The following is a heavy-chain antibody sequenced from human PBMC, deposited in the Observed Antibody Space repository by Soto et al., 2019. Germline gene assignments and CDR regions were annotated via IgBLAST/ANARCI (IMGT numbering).Heavy chain of an antibody. J-gene: IGHJ4*02. D-gene: IGHD6-19*01. V-gene: IGHV4-30-2*01. CDR3: ASYSSGFAEYYFDY. Sequence: LSLTCAVSGGSISSGGYSWSWIRQPPGKGLEWIGYIYHSGSTYYNPSLKSRVTISIDRSKIQFSLKLSSVTAADTAVYYCASYSSGFAEYYFDYWGQGTLVTVSS. CDR2: IYHSGST. CDR1: GGSISSGGYS.